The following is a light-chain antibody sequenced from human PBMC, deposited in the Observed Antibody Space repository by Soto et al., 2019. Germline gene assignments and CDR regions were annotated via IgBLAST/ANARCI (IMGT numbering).Light chain of an antibody. CDR3: SSFTSINTWV. V-gene: IGLV2-14*01. J-gene: IGLJ3*02. Sequence: QSVLTQPASVSGSPGQSITISCTGTSSDVGAYNYVSWYQQHPGKAPKLMIYEVSNRPSGVSNRFSGSKSGNTASLTISGLQAEDEADYYCSSFTSINTWVFGGGTKVTVL. CDR1: SSDVGAYNY. CDR2: EVS.